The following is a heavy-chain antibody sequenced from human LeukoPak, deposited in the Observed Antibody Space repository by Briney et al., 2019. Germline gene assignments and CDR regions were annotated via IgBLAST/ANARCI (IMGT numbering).Heavy chain of an antibody. D-gene: IGHD1-7*01. Sequence: SVKVSCKASGGTFSSYAISWVRQAPGQGLEWMGGIIPIFGTANYAQKFQGRVTITADESTSTAYMELSSLRSEDTAVYYCARDRTGTTLDEYYMDVWGKGTTVTVSS. J-gene: IGHJ6*03. CDR1: GGTFSSYA. CDR3: ARDRTGTTLDEYYMDV. V-gene: IGHV1-69*13. CDR2: IIPIFGTA.